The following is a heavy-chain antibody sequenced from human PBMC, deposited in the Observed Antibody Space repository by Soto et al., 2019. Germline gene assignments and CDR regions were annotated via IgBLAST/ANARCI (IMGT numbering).Heavy chain of an antibody. Sequence: EVQLVESGGGLVQPGGSLRLSCAASGFTFSSYSMNWVRQAPGKGLEWVSYISSSSSTIYYADSVKGRCTISRDNAKNSLYLQMNSLRDEDTAVYYCARVGEQWLVVSNYYYYGMDVWGQGTTVTVSS. CDR3: ARVGEQWLVVSNYYYYGMDV. CDR2: ISSSSSTI. D-gene: IGHD6-19*01. V-gene: IGHV3-48*02. J-gene: IGHJ6*02. CDR1: GFTFSSYS.